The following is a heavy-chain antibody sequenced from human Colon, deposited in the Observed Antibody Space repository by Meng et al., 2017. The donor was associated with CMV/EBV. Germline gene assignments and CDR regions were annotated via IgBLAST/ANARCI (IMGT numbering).Heavy chain of an antibody. CDR1: DYTFTNHG. J-gene: IGHJ4*02. CDR2: ISGYNGNT. D-gene: IGHD3/OR15-3a*01. Sequence: ASVMVSCKASDYTFTNHGIMWVRQAPAQGLEWMGWISGYNGNTNYAQKFQGRLTMTTDTSTSTAYMELRSLRSDDAAVYYCARGYGFWNGHFDYWGQGTLVTVSS. V-gene: IGHV1-18*01. CDR3: ARGYGFWNGHFDY.